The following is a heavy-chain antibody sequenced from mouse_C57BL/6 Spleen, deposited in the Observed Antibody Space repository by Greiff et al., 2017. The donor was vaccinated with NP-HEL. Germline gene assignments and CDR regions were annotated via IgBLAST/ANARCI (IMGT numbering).Heavy chain of an antibody. CDR3: ARQSNYENYFDY. D-gene: IGHD2-5*01. CDR1: GFTFSDYG. CDR2: ISNLAYSI. J-gene: IGHJ2*01. V-gene: IGHV5-15*01. Sequence: EVKLVESGGGLVQPGGSLKLSCAASGFTFSDYGMAWVRQAPRKGPEWVAFISNLAYSIYYADTVTGRCTISRENAKNTLYLEMSSLRSEDTAMYYCARQSNYENYFDYWGQGTTLTVSS.